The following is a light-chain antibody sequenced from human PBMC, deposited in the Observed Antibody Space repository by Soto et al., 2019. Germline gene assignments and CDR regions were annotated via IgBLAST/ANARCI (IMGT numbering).Light chain of an antibody. J-gene: IGLJ1*01. Sequence: QAVVTQPASVSGSPGQSITISCTGTSSDVGGYNYVSWYQQLPGKAPRLVIYDVTHRPSGVSDRLSGSRSGNTASLTISGLQAEDEADYYCTSFTSGISPYVLGTGTKVTVL. CDR3: TSFTSGISPYV. V-gene: IGLV2-14*01. CDR1: SSDVGGYNY. CDR2: DVT.